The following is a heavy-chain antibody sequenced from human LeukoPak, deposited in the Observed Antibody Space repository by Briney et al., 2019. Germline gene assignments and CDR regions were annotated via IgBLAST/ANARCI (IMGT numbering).Heavy chain of an antibody. CDR1: GGTFSSYA. J-gene: IGHJ3*02. CDR2: IIPILGIA. V-gene: IGHV1-69*04. Sequence: ASVKVSCKASGGTFSSYAISWVRQAPGQGLEWMGRIIPILGIANYAQKFQGRVTIAADKSTSTAYMELSSLRSEDTAVYYCARYYYDSSGYYYDAFDIWGQGTMVTVSS. CDR3: ARYYYDSSGYYYDAFDI. D-gene: IGHD3-22*01.